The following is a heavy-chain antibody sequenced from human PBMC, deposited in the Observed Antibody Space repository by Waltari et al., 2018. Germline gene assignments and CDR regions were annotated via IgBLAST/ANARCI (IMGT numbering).Heavy chain of an antibody. CDR3: ARHSGYQYYDFWSGYYSDAFDI. J-gene: IGHJ3*02. CDR1: GGSISSSSYY. CDR2: IYYSGSP. D-gene: IGHD3-3*01. V-gene: IGHV4-39*01. Sequence: QLQLQESGPGLVKPSETLSLTCTVSGGSISSSSYYWGWIRQPPGKGLEWIGSIYYSGSPDNTPSLKRRVTISVDTSKNHFSLKLSSVTAADTAVYYCARHSGYQYYDFWSGYYSDAFDIWGQGTMVTVSS.